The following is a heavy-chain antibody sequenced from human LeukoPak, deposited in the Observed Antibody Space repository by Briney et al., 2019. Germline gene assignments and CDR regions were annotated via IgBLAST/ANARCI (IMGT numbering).Heavy chain of an antibody. J-gene: IGHJ4*02. D-gene: IGHD6-19*01. CDR3: ATSGWYDGDY. V-gene: IGHV3-9*01. CDR2: ISWNSGSM. Sequence: PGRSLRLSCAASGFTFDDYAMHWVRQAPGKGLEWVSGISWNSGSMGYADSVKGRFTISRDNAKNSLYLQMNSLRAEDTALYYCATSGWYDGDYWGQGTLVTVSS. CDR1: GFTFDDYA.